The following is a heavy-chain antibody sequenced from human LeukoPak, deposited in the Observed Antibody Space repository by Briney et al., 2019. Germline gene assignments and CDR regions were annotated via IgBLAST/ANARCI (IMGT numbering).Heavy chain of an antibody. CDR1: GGSFSGYY. D-gene: IGHD3-22*01. CDR2: INHSGST. J-gene: IGHJ4*02. CDR3: ARSGYYSKSNVDY. V-gene: IGHV4-34*01. Sequence: SETLSLTCAVYGGSFSGYYWSWIRQPPGKGLEWIGEINHSGSTNYNPSLKSRVTISVDTSKNQFSLKLSSVTAADTAVYHCARSGYYSKSNVDYWGQGTLVTVSS.